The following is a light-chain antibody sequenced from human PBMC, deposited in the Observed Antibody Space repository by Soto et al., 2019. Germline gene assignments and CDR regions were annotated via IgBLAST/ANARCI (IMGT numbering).Light chain of an antibody. CDR1: QGISSY. V-gene: IGKV1-9*01. CDR2: AAS. Sequence: DIQLTQSPSFLSASVGDRVTITCRASQGISSYLAWYQKKPGKAPKLLIYAASTLQSGVPSRFSGSRSGTEFTLTISSLQPEDFANYYCQQLNSYPYAFGQGTQLEIK. J-gene: IGKJ2*01. CDR3: QQLNSYPYA.